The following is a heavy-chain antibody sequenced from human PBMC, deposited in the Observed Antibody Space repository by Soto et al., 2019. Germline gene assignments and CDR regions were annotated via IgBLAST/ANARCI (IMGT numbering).Heavy chain of an antibody. J-gene: IGHJ3*01. CDR3: VRGDKGGFDL. V-gene: IGHV3-74*01. D-gene: IGHD2-21*02. Sequence: EVQLVESEGGLVQRGGSLRLSCAASGFTFNYYWMHWVRQAPGQGLVWVSHIHSDGSTTTYADSVKGRFTISRDNAKNPQYLQMNSLGAEDTAVYYCVRGDKGGFDLWGQGTTVTVSS. CDR2: IHSDGSTT. CDR1: GFTFNYYW.